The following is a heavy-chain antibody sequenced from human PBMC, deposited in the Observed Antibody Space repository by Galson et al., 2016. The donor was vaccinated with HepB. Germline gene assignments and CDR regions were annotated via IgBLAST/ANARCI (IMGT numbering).Heavy chain of an antibody. D-gene: IGHD6-19*01. Sequence: SVKVSCKASGYTFSGNYMHWVRQAPGQGLEWMGWINPISGGTKFAQKFRGRVTMTRDTSIRTAYMELSRLRSDDTALYYCARGRSPGWYYFDSWGQGTLVTVAS. V-gene: IGHV1-2*02. J-gene: IGHJ4*02. CDR3: ARGRSPGWYYFDS. CDR2: INPISGGT. CDR1: GYTFSGNY.